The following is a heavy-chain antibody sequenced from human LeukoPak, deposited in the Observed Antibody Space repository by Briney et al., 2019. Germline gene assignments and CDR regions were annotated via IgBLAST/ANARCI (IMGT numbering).Heavy chain of an antibody. CDR3: ARPSGSYYPWDFDY. Sequence: ESLQISYKGSGYRFTSYWFGWVRPMPGKGLEWMGIIYPGDSDTRYSPSFQGQVTISADKSISTAYLQWSSLKASDTAMYYCARPSGSYYPWDFDYWGQGTLVTVSS. J-gene: IGHJ4*02. V-gene: IGHV5-51*01. CDR1: GYRFTSYW. CDR2: IYPGDSDT. D-gene: IGHD3-10*01.